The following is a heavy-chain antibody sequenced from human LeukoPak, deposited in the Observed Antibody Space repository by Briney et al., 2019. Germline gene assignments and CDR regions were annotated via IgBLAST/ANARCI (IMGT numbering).Heavy chain of an antibody. CDR2: ISAYNGNT. V-gene: IGHV1-18*01. Sequence: GASVTVSCKASGYTFTSYGISWVRQAPGQGLEWMGWISAYNGNTNYAQKVKGRVTITRDKYTSTAYMEVRSLRADDTAVYYWARDRSVGSTWYRNNSFDPSGQGTLLTVSS. J-gene: IGHJ5*02. CDR1: GYTFTSYG. D-gene: IGHD6-13*01. CDR3: ARDRSVGSTWYRNNSFDP.